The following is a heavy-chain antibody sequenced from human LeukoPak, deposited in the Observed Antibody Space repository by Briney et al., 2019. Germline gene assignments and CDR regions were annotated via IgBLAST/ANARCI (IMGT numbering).Heavy chain of an antibody. CDR3: ARLYQQSKWKYYYYYMDV. V-gene: IGHV4-59*01. CDR2: VFDSGST. CDR1: GASFSTNY. Sequence: SETLSLTCSVSGASFSTNYWSWIRQPPGGGLEWIGYVFDSGSTNYNPSLKSRVTISVDTSTKQFSLRLSSVTAADTAVYYCARLYQQSKWKYYYYYMDVWGKGTAVTVSS. J-gene: IGHJ6*03. D-gene: IGHD1-1*01.